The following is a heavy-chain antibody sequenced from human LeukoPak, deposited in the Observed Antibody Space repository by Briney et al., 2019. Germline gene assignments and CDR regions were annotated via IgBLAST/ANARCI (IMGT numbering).Heavy chain of an antibody. CDR1: GDSISSRDYY. J-gene: IGHJ5*02. CDR3: ARKTALSGDYDWFDP. D-gene: IGHD4-17*01. V-gene: IGHV4-30-4*08. Sequence: PSETLSLTCSVSGDSISSRDYYWSWIRQPPGKGLEWIGYIYYSGSTSYNPSLKSRVTISVDTSKNQFSLRLSSVTAADTAVYYCARKTALSGDYDWFDPWGQGTLVTVSS. CDR2: IYYSGST.